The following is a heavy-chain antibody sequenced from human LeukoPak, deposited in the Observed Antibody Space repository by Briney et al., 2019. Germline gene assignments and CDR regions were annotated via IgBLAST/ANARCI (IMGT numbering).Heavy chain of an antibody. Sequence: SETLSLTCTVSGCSISSGSYYWSWIRQPAGKGLEWIGRIYTSGSTNYNPSLKSRVTISVDTPKNQFSLKLSSVTAADTAVYYCARNSCPSGSCYENRGYFDYWGQGTLVTVSS. CDR2: IYTSGST. V-gene: IGHV4-61*02. D-gene: IGHD2-15*01. CDR3: ARNSCPSGSCYENRGYFDY. J-gene: IGHJ4*02. CDR1: GCSISSGSYY.